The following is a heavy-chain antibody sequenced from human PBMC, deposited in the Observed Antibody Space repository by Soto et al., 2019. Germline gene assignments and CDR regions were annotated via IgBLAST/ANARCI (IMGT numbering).Heavy chain of an antibody. CDR1: GFTFSSYW. D-gene: IGHD5-12*01. J-gene: IGHJ4*02. CDR2: INSDGSST. V-gene: IGHV3-74*01. Sequence: GGSLRLSCAASGFTFSSYWMHWVRQAPGKGLVWVSRINSDGSSTSYADSVKGRFTISRDNAKNTLYLQMNSLRAEGTAVYYCASEPSPVDIVATWGQGTLVTVSS. CDR3: ASEPSPVDIVAT.